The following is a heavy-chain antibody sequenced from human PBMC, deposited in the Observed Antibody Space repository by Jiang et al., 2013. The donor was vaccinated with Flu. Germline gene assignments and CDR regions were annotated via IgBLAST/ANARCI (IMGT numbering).Heavy chain of an antibody. CDR2: IDWDDDK. CDR1: GFSLSTSGMR. CDR3: ARTAPYSGSYCFDY. V-gene: IGHV2-70*04. D-gene: IGHD1-26*01. J-gene: IGHJ4*02. Sequence: KPTQTLTLTCTFSGFSLSTSGMRVSWIRQPPGKALEWLARIDWDDDKFYSTSLKTRLTISKDTSKNQVVLTMTNMDPVDTATYYCARTAPYSGSYCFDYWGQGTLVTVSS.